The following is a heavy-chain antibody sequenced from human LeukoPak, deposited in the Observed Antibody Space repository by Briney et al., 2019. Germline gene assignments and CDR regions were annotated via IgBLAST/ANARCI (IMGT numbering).Heavy chain of an antibody. J-gene: IGHJ5*02. Sequence: SETLSLTCTVSGRSISSYYWSLIRQPPGKGLEWIGYIYYSGSTNYNPSLKSRVTISVDTSKNQFSPKLSSVTAADTAVYYCARDRHSSSARFDPWGQGTLVTVSS. D-gene: IGHD6-13*01. CDR1: GRSISSYY. CDR3: ARDRHSSSARFDP. V-gene: IGHV4-59*01. CDR2: IYYSGST.